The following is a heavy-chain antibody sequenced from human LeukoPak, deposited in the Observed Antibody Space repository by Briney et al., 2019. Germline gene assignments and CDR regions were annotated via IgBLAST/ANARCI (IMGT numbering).Heavy chain of an antibody. D-gene: IGHD5-24*01. J-gene: IGHJ6*03. CDR2: ISYDGSNK. CDR1: GFTFSSYA. CDR3: ARDGQIRDGYNSPMDV. Sequence: GGSLRFSCAASGFTFSSYAMHWVRKAPGKGLEWVAVISYDGSNKYYADSVKGRFTISRDNSKNTLYLQMNSLRAEDTAVYYCARDGQIRDGYNSPMDVWGKGTTVTVSS. V-gene: IGHV3-30-3*01.